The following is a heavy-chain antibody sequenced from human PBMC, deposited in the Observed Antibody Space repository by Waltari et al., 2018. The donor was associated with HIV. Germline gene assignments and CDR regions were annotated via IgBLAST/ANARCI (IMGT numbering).Heavy chain of an antibody. Sequence: VQSEREMKPPGVSVKASRQPHASTFPLYAILWLRLAPGQGLEWVGWISAYNGNTNYAQKFRGRVTLTTDTPTSTAYMELRGLRHEDTAIYYCARDKGASDTYKAEYFQHWGRGTLVSVSA. D-gene: IGHD1-20*01. CDR1: ASTFPLYA. V-gene: IGHV1-18*01. CDR2: ISAYNGNT. CDR3: ARDKGASDTYKAEYFQH. J-gene: IGHJ1*01.